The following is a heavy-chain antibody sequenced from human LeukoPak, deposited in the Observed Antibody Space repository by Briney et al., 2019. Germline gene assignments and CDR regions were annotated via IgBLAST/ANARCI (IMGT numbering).Heavy chain of an antibody. CDR2: INPSGGST. CDR3: ARDNSVGDSAWWFDP. J-gene: IGHJ5*02. Sequence: ASVKVFCKASGYTFTSYYMHWVRQAPGQGLEWMGIINPSGGSTSYAQKFQGRVTMTRDMSTSTVYMEVSSLRSEDTAVYYCARDNSVGDSAWWFDPWGQGTLVTVSS. CDR1: GYTFTSYY. D-gene: IGHD5-12*01. V-gene: IGHV1-46*01.